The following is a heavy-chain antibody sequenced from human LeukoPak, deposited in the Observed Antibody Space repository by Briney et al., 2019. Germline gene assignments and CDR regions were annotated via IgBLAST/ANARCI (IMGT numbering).Heavy chain of an antibody. J-gene: IGHJ2*01. CDR3: AREANSPTTRYWYFDL. CDR2: VYYSGST. Sequence: SETLSLTCTVSGGSVSSYYWSWMRQSPGKGLEWIGYVYYSGSTNYNPALKSRVTISLDTSEHQFSLKLSSVTAADTAVYYCAREANSPTTRYWYFDLWGRGTQVTVSS. D-gene: IGHD1-14*01. CDR1: GGSVSSYY. V-gene: IGHV4-59*02.